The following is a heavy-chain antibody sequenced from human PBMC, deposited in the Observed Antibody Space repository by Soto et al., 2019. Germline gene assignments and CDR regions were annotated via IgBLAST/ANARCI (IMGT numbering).Heavy chain of an antibody. J-gene: IGHJ4*02. CDR3: AKHRQFRSYYESAGHYNN. V-gene: IGHV3-23*01. CDR1: GFTFRNYD. CDR2: ISGSGGVT. Sequence: EVQLLESGGGLVQPGGSLRLTCVASGFTFRNYDMRWVRQAPGKGLEWVSGISGSGGVTYYADSVKGRFTISRDNSKNTLSLQMNSLRANDTAVYYCAKHRQFRSYYESAGHYNNWGQGTLVTVSS. D-gene: IGHD3-10*01.